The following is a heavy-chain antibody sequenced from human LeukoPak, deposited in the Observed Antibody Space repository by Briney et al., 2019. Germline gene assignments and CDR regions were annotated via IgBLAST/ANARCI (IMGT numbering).Heavy chain of an antibody. J-gene: IGHJ4*02. D-gene: IGHD3-22*01. CDR3: AGDSSGYSPPDY. V-gene: IGHV4-59*01. CDR1: GGSISGYY. CDR2: IYYSGST. Sequence: SETLSLTCTVSGGSISGYYWSWIRQPPGKGLEWIGYIYYSGSTNYNPSLKSRVTISVDTSKNQFSLKLSSVTAADTAVYYCAGDSSGYSPPDYWGQGTLVTVSS.